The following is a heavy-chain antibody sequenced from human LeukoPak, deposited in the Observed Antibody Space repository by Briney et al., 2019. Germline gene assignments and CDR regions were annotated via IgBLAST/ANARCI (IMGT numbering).Heavy chain of an antibody. J-gene: IGHJ4*02. D-gene: IGHD5-24*01. V-gene: IGHV3-48*01. CDR3: ARDYKYAFDN. CDR1: GFTFSAYS. CDR2: IGISSGNT. Sequence: PGGSLRLSCAASGFTFSAYSMNWVHQAPGKGLEWISYIGISSGNTKYADSVKGRFTISGDKAKNSLYLQMNSLRVEDTAVYYCARDYKYAFDNWGQGTLVTVSS.